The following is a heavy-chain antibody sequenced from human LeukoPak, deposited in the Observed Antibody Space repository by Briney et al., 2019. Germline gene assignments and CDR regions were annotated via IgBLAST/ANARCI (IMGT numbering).Heavy chain of an antibody. CDR3: AKGHYYGSGSLDN. D-gene: IGHD3-10*01. CDR1: GFTFSSYG. V-gene: IGHV3-23*01. Sequence: GGSLRLSYAASGFTFSSYGMSWVRQAPGKGLEWVSAIGGRDGSTYYADSVKGRYTISRDNSKNTLYVQMNSLRAEDTAVYYCAKGHYYGSGSLDNWGQGTLVTVSS. CDR2: IGGRDGST. J-gene: IGHJ4*02.